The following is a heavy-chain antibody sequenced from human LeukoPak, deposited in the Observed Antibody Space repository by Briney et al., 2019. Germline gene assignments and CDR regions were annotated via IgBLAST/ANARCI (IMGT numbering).Heavy chain of an antibody. CDR2: IYYSGST. CDR3: ARTEVIDSSGYYYGSFDY. D-gene: IGHD3-22*01. Sequence: SQTLSLTCTVSGASFTSGDYYGSWIRQPPGKGLGWIGYIYYSGSTYYNPSLKSRVTMSVDTPTDQFSLKLSSVTASDTAVYYCARTEVIDSSGYYYGSFDYWGQGTLVTVSS. CDR1: GASFTSGDYY. V-gene: IGHV4-30-4*08. J-gene: IGHJ4*02.